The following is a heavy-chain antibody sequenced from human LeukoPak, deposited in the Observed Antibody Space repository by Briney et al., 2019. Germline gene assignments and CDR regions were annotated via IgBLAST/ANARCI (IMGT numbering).Heavy chain of an antibody. CDR2: ISGSGGST. CDR1: GFTFSSYA. V-gene: IGHV3-23*01. D-gene: IGHD3-22*01. CDR3: AKGSDYYDSSGYYLG. Sequence: GGSLRLSCAASGFTFSSYAISWVRQAPGKGLEWVSAISGSGGSTYYADSVKGRFTISRDNSKNTLYLQMNSLRAEDTAVYYCAKGSDYYDSSGYYLGWGQGTLVTVSP. J-gene: IGHJ4*02.